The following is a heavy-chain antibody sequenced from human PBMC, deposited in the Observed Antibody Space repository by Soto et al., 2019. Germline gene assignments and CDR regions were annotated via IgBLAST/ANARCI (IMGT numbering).Heavy chain of an antibody. D-gene: IGHD3-3*01. V-gene: IGHV3-30-3*01. Sequence: PGGSLRLSCAASGFTFSSYAMHWVRQAPGKGLEWVAVISYDGSNKYYADSVKGRFTISRDNSKNTLYLQMNSLRAEDTAVYYCARDYDFWSGPDFCAYWGQGTLVTVSS. J-gene: IGHJ1*01. CDR1: GFTFSSYA. CDR3: ARDYDFWSGPDFCAY. CDR2: ISYDGSNK.